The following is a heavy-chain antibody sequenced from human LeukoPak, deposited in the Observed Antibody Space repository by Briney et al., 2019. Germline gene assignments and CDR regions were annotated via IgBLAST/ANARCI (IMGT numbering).Heavy chain of an antibody. Sequence: GGSLRLSCAASGFTFYTYAMTWVRQAPGKGLEWVSALDAGGGNTYYADSVKDRFTISRDNSKDTVYLQMNSLSAEDTAVYYCAKDEGYDPIYYLESWGQGTLVTVSS. D-gene: IGHD5-12*01. CDR3: AKDEGYDPIYYLES. CDR1: GFTFYTYA. CDR2: LDAGGGNT. J-gene: IGHJ4*02. V-gene: IGHV3-23*01.